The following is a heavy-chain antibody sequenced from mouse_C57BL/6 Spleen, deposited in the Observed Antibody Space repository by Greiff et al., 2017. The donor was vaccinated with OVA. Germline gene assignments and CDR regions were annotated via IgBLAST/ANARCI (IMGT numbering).Heavy chain of an antibody. Sequence: QVQLQQPGAELVRPGSSVKLSCKASGYTFTSYWMHWVKQRPIQGLEWIGNIDPSDSETHYNQKFKDKATLTVDKSSSTAYMQLSSLTSEDSAVYYCARSPAYYSNYGWYFDGWGTGTTVTVSS. CDR3: ARSPAYYSNYGWYFDG. J-gene: IGHJ1*03. CDR2: IDPSDSET. V-gene: IGHV1-52*01. CDR1: GYTFTSYW. D-gene: IGHD2-5*01.